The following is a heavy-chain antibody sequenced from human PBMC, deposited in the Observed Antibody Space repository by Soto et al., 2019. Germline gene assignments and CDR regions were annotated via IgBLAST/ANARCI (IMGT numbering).Heavy chain of an antibody. Sequence: EVQLVESGGGLVKPGGSLRLSCAASGFTFSSYSMNWVRQAPGKGLEWVSSISSSSSYIYYADSVKSRFTISRDNAKNSLYLQMNSLRAEDTAVYYCARDAPYYGSGSYYPEYYYYYYYMDVWGKGTTVTVSS. D-gene: IGHD3-10*01. V-gene: IGHV3-21*01. CDR3: ARDAPYYGSGSYYPEYYYYYYYMDV. CDR1: GFTFSSYS. J-gene: IGHJ6*03. CDR2: ISSSSSYI.